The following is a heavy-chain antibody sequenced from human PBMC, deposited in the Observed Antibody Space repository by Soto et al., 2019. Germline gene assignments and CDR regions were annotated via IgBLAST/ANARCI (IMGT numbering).Heavy chain of an antibody. J-gene: IGHJ5*02. V-gene: IGHV3-23*01. CDR1: GFTFSKYA. Sequence: EVQLLQSGGGWVQPGGSLRLSCAASGFTFSKYAMAWVRQAPGKGLEWVSSISGSGVIKYYADSVQGRFTISRDNSNNTLSVQMNSLRDEDTAIYYCAKDLTSMVRVVLPSPWGQGILVTVSS. CDR3: AKDLTSMVRVVLPSP. CDR2: ISGSGVIK. D-gene: IGHD3-10*01.